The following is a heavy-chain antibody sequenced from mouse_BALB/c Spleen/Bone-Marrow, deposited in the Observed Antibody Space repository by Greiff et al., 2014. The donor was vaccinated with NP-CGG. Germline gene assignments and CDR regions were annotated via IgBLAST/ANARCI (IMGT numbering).Heavy chain of an antibody. CDR1: GFAFSSYD. CDR3: ARHRYYFDY. J-gene: IGHJ2*01. CDR2: ISSDGGST. V-gene: IGHV5-12-1*01. Sequence: EVQGVESGGGLVKPGGSLKLSCAASGFAFSSYDMSWVRQTPEKRLEWVAYISSDGGSTYYPDTVKGRFTISRDNAKNTLYLQMSSLKSEDTAMYYCARHRYYFDYWGQGTTLTVSS.